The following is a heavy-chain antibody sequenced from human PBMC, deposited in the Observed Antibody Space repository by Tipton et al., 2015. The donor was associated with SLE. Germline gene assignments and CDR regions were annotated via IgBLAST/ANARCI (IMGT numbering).Heavy chain of an antibody. D-gene: IGHD1-1*01. CDR1: GGSISTTSYY. CDR3: ARAPGLERSYYYYYYMDV. Sequence: LRLSCSVSGGSISTTSYYWGWIRQPPGKGLEWIGDINHSGSTNYNPSLKSRVTISVDTSKNQFSLRLSSVTAADTAVYYCARAPGLERSYYYYYYMDVWGKGTTVTVSS. CDR2: INHSGST. V-gene: IGHV4-39*07. J-gene: IGHJ6*03.